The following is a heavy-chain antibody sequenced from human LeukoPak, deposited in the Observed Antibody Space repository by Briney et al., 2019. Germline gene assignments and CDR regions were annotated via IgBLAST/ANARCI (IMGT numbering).Heavy chain of an antibody. J-gene: IGHJ4*02. D-gene: IGHD6-19*01. CDR2: IYYSGST. Sequence: SETLSLTCTVSGGSISSYYWSWIRHPPGKGLERIGYIYYSGSTNYNPSLKSRVTISIDTSKNQFSLKLSSVTAADTAVYYCARRFDTSGWVDYWGQGTLVTVSS. CDR1: GGSISSYY. CDR3: ARRFDTSGWVDY. V-gene: IGHV4-59*08.